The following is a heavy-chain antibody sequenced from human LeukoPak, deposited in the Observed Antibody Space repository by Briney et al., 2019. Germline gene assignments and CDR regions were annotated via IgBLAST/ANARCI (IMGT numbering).Heavy chain of an antibody. Sequence: GGSLRLSCAASGFTFSSYAMSWVRQAPGKGLEWVSGISGGGGSTYYADSVKGRFTISRDSAKNTLYLQMNSLGAEDTAVYYCARVGYGGTWYVDYWGQGTLVTVSS. D-gene: IGHD6-13*01. CDR2: ISGGGGST. V-gene: IGHV3-23*01. J-gene: IGHJ4*02. CDR1: GFTFSSYA. CDR3: ARVGYGGTWYVDY.